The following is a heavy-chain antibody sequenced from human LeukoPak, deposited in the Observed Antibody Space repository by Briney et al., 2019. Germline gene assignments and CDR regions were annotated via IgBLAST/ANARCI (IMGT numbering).Heavy chain of an antibody. Sequence: GGSLRLSCAASGFTFSNYIMNWVRQAPGKGLEWRSYISSSSSPIYYADSVKGRFTISRDNAKNSLFLEMNSLRAEDTAVYYCARGRMAVAGSYEYWGQGTLVTVSS. V-gene: IGHV3-48*04. CDR2: ISSSSSPI. CDR1: GFTFSNYI. D-gene: IGHD6-19*01. CDR3: ARGRMAVAGSYEY. J-gene: IGHJ4*02.